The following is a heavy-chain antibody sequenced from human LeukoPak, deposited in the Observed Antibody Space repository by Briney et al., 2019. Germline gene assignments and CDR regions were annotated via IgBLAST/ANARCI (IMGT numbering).Heavy chain of an antibody. V-gene: IGHV3-66*02. CDR2: IYSGGST. J-gene: IGHJ4*02. CDR1: GFTVSSNY. CDR3: ARVPPNGAHFDY. D-gene: IGHD4-17*01. Sequence: PGGSLRLSCAASGFTVSSNYMSWVRQAPGKGLEGVSVIYSGGSTYYADSVKGRFTISRDNSKNTLYLQMNSLRAEDTAVYYCARVPPNGAHFDYWGQGTLVTVSS.